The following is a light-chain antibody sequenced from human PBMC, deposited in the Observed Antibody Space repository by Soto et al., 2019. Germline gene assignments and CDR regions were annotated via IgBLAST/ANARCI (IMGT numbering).Light chain of an antibody. J-gene: IGKJ5*01. CDR2: DAS. CDR3: QQRSNWPPIT. V-gene: IGKV3-11*01. Sequence: EVVMRQSPATLSVSPGDTATLSCRASQSVSSYLAWYQQKPGQAPTLLIYDASNRATGIPARFSGSGSGTAFTLTISSLEPEDFAVYYCQQRSNWPPITFGQGTRREIK. CDR1: QSVSSY.